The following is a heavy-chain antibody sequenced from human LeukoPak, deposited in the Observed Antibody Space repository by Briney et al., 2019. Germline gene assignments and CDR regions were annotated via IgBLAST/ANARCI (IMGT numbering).Heavy chain of an antibody. CDR1: GGSISSSNW. J-gene: IGHJ3*02. Sequence: SGTVSLTCAVSGGSISSSNWWSWVRQPPGKGLEWIGEIYRSGNTNYNPSLKSRVTISIDTSKNQFSLKLSSVTAADTAVYYCARDYAFDIWGQGTMVTVSS. CDR3: ARDYAFDI. CDR2: IYRSGNT. V-gene: IGHV4-4*02.